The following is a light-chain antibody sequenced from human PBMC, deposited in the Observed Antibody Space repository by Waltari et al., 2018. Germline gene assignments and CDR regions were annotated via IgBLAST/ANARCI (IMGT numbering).Light chain of an antibody. J-gene: IGLJ3*02. V-gene: IGLV1-40*01. CDR2: GNT. CDR3: QSFDSSLSASV. CDR1: SSNFGAGYD. Sequence: QSVLTQPPSMSGAPGQKVTIPCTGGSSNFGAGYDVHWYQQFPGTAPKLLIFGNTKRAAGVPGRSSGSRVGASASLAIAGLQSEDEAVYYCQSFDSSLSASVFGGGTKLTVL.